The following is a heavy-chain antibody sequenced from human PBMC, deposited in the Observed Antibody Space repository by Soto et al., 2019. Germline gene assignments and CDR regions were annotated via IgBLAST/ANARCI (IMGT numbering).Heavy chain of an antibody. CDR2: IWYDGSNK. Sequence: QVQLVESGGGVVQPGRSLRLSCAASGFTFSNHGMHWVRQAPGKGLEWVAIIWYDGSNKYYADSVKGRFTISRDNSKNTLYLQMNSLRAEDAAVYYCARLYTWIMDYWGQGTLVTVSS. CDR3: ARLYTWIMDY. J-gene: IGHJ4*02. CDR1: GFTFSNHG. D-gene: IGHD3-16*01. V-gene: IGHV3-33*01.